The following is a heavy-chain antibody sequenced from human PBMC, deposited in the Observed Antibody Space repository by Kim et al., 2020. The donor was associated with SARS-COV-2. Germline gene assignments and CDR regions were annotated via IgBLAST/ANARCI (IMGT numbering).Heavy chain of an antibody. Sequence: GESLKISCKGSGYSFTSYWISWVRQMPGKGLEWMGRIDPSDSYTNYSPSFQGHVTISADKSISTAYLQWSSLKASDTAMYYCARHIVVVPAAIHYYGMDVWGQGTTVTVSS. CDR2: IDPSDSYT. CDR3: ARHIVVVPAAIHYYGMDV. CDR1: GYSFTSYW. J-gene: IGHJ6*02. D-gene: IGHD2-2*02. V-gene: IGHV5-10-1*01.